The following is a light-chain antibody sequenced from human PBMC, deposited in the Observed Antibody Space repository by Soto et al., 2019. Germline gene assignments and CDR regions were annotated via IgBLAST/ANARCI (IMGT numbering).Light chain of an antibody. Sequence: IVLTQSAGTLTLCPGERATLSCRASQSVGRNYLAWYQQKPGQAPRLLIYGASSRATGIPDRFSGSGSGTDFTLTLSRLEPEDFAVYYCQQYASSPLTFGGGTKVEIK. CDR2: GAS. CDR3: QQYASSPLT. CDR1: QSVGRNY. V-gene: IGKV3-20*01. J-gene: IGKJ4*01.